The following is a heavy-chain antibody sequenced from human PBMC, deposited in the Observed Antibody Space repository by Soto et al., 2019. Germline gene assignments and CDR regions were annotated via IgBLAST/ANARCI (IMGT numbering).Heavy chain of an antibody. J-gene: IGHJ4*02. CDR1: VYTVRSYA. V-gene: IGHV1-3*01. D-gene: IGHD1-1*01. Sequence: GASVXVSFKACVYTVRSYAMHFLRQAPGQRLEWMGWINAGYGNTKSSQKFQDRVTISRDKSASTAYMELTSMRSEDTAVYYCERDNGDGTFELWGQRTLVTVYS. CDR2: INAGYGNT. CDR3: ERDNGDGTFEL.